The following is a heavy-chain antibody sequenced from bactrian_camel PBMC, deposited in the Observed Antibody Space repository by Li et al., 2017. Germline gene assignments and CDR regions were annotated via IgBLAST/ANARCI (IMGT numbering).Heavy chain of an antibody. V-gene: IGHV3-3*01. Sequence: HVQLVESGGGLVQAGGSLRLACTASGMHLPSYAVGWFRQAPGKEREGVACMSLIGGSPYYMTSVKGRFTISGDSAKNTLYLQMNSLKTEDTAVYYCAADRPAAGGGYCQYEYNYWGQGTQVTVS. CDR2: MSLIGGSP. D-gene: IGHD2*01. CDR1: GMHLPSYA. J-gene: IGHJ4*01. CDR3: AADRPAAGGGYCQYEYNY.